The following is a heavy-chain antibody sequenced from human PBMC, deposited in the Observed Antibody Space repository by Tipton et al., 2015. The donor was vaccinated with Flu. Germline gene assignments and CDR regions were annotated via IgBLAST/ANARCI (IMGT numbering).Heavy chain of an antibody. J-gene: IGHJ4*02. CDR3: ARGSGSGTFMIFDL. V-gene: IGHV4-59*01. D-gene: IGHD3-10*01. Sequence: TLSLTCTVSGGSISNYYWSWIRQPPGKGLEWIGQIYYSGSTNYNPSLKSRVTISVDTSKNQISLKLSSVTAADTAVYYCARGSGSGTFMIFDLWGQGTLVTVSS. CDR2: IYYSGST. CDR1: GGSISNYY.